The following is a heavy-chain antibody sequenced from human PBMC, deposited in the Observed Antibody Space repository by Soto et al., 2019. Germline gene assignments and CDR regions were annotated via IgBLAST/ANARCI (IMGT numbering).Heavy chain of an antibody. D-gene: IGHD3-10*01. J-gene: IGHJ4*02. CDR1: GGSISSYY. V-gene: IGHV4-59*08. CDR2: IYYSGST. Sequence: PSETLSLTCTVSGGSISSYYWSWIRQPPGKGLEWIEYIYYSGSTNYNPSLKSRVTISVDTSKNQFSLKLSSVTAADTAVYYCARMGSYYGSGRPFDYWGQGTLVTVSS. CDR3: ARMGSYYGSGRPFDY.